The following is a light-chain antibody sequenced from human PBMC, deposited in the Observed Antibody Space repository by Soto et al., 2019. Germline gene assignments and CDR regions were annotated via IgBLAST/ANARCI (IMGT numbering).Light chain of an antibody. J-gene: IGKJ1*01. CDR1: QSISSY. V-gene: IGKV3-11*01. Sequence: EVVLTQSPDTLSLPPGERATLSCRASQSISSYLAWYQQKPGQAPRLLIYDASSRATGIPARFSGSGSGTDFTLTISSLEPEDSAVYYCQQYGSSGTFGQGTKVDIK. CDR3: QQYGSSGT. CDR2: DAS.